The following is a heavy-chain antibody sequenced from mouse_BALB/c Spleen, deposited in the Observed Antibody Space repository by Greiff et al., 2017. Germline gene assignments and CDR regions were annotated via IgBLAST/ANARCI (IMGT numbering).Heavy chain of an antibody. Sequence: VQLQQSGAELVKPGASVKLSCTASGFNIKDTYMHWVKQRPEQGLEWIGRIDPANGNTKYDPKFQGKATITADTSSNTAYLQLSSLTSEDTAVYYCARSIYYDYGVAYWGQGTLVTVSA. V-gene: IGHV14-3*02. D-gene: IGHD2-4*01. CDR2: IDPANGNT. CDR1: GFNIKDTY. J-gene: IGHJ3*01. CDR3: ARSIYYDYGVAY.